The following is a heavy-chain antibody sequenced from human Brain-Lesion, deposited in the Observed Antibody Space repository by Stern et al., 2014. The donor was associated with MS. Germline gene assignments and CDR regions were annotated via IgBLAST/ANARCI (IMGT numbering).Heavy chain of an antibody. D-gene: IGHD2-2*01. V-gene: IGHV4-61*02. CDR1: GGSISSGGYY. CDR2: IFNSGRT. J-gene: IGHJ6*02. Sequence: QVQLQESGPGLVKPSQTLSLSCTVSGGSISSGGYYWSWIRQPAGKGLEWIGRIFNSGRTSYNPSLKSRVTISIDPSKTQFSRRLNSMTAADTAVYYCARGRVVPGFQYYATDVWGQGTTVIVSS. CDR3: ARGRVVPGFQYYATDV.